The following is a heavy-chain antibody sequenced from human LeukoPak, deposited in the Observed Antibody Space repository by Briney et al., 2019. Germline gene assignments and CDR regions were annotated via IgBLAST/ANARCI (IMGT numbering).Heavy chain of an antibody. J-gene: IGHJ4*02. Sequence: PSETLSLTCAVYGGSFSGYYWSWIRQPPGKGLEWIGEINHSGSTNYNPSLKSRVTISVDTSKNQFSLKLSSVTAEDTAVYYCAIYSSSWSFDYWGQGTLVTVSS. V-gene: IGHV4-34*01. CDR3: AIYSSSWSFDY. CDR1: GGSFSGYY. CDR2: INHSGST. D-gene: IGHD6-13*01.